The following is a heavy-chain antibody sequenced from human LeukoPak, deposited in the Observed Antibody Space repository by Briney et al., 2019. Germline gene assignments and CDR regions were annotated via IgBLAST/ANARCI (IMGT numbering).Heavy chain of an antibody. V-gene: IGHV4-59*01. J-gene: IGHJ5*02. CDR2: IHYTGST. CDR1: GASFSPYY. D-gene: IGHD4/OR15-4a*01. CDR3: ARAPSDYLNWFDP. Sequence: SETLSLTCTVSGASFSPYYWSWVRQPPGKGLEWIGYIHYTGSTNYNPSLKSRVTISVDTSKNQFSLKLSSVTAADTALYYCARAPSDYLNWFDPWGQGTLVTVSS.